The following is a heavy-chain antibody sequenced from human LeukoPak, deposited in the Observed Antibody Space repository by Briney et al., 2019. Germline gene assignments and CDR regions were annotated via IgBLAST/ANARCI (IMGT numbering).Heavy chain of an antibody. Sequence: GGSLSLSCAASGFTFSTYWMHWVRQAPGKGLVWVSRINSDGSSTSYADSVKGRFTISRDNAKNTLYLQMNSLRAEDTAVYYCARDTVEYSSTSTLSYWGQGTLVTVSS. D-gene: IGHD6-6*01. CDR3: ARDTVEYSSTSTLSY. V-gene: IGHV3-74*01. J-gene: IGHJ4*02. CDR1: GFTFSTYW. CDR2: INSDGSST.